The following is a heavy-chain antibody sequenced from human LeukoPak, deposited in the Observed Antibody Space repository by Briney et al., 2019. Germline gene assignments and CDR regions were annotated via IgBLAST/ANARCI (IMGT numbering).Heavy chain of an antibody. Sequence: GASLKFPCKGSGYRFTSYWIGWVRQMPGKGLEWRGIIFPGNSDTRYSPSFQGQVTISADKSISTAYLQWSSLKASDTAMYYCARGERFDYWGQGTLVTVSS. CDR2: IFPGNSDT. CDR1: GYRFTSYW. J-gene: IGHJ4*02. CDR3: ARGERFDY. D-gene: IGHD1-1*01. V-gene: IGHV5-51*01.